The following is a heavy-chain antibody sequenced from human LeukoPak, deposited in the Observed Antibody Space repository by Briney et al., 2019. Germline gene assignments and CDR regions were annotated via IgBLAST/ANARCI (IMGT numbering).Heavy chain of an antibody. CDR1: GGSISSGDHY. CDR3: ARGDSSSWSFKI. CDR2: IYYSGGT. V-gene: IGHV4-30-4*01. Sequence: SQTLSLTCTVSGGSISSGDHYWSSIRQPPGKGLEWIAYIYYSGGTYYNPSIRSRVAISVDTSKNQFSLNLSSVTAADTAVYYCARGDSSSWSFKIWGQGTLVTVSS. J-gene: IGHJ4*02. D-gene: IGHD6-13*01.